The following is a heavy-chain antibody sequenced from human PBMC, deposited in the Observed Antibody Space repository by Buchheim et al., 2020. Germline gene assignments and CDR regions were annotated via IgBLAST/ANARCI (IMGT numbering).Heavy chain of an antibody. J-gene: IGHJ5*01. Sequence: QVHLQESGPGLVTPSETLSLTCTVSGGSVSSGSYYWSWLRQPPGKGLEWIGYIYRSGSTNYNPSLKSRVTISLDTSNNQFSLKLRSVTSADTAVDYCARATVTTTDSWGQGTL. D-gene: IGHD4-11*01. CDR2: IYRSGST. V-gene: IGHV4-61*01. CDR1: GGSVSSGSYY. CDR3: ARATVTTTDS.